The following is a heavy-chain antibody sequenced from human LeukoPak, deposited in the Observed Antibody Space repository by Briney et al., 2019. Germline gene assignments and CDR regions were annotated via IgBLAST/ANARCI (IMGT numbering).Heavy chain of an antibody. CDR1: GFTFSSYS. Sequence: GGSLRLSCAASGFTFSSYSMNWVRQAPGKGLEWVSSISSSSSYIYYADSVKGRFTISRDNAKNSLYLQMNSLRAEDTAVYYCARFFYPGSRYFDYWGQGTLVTVSS. J-gene: IGHJ4*02. CDR2: ISSSSSYI. CDR3: ARFFYPGSRYFDY. V-gene: IGHV3-21*01. D-gene: IGHD2/OR15-2a*01.